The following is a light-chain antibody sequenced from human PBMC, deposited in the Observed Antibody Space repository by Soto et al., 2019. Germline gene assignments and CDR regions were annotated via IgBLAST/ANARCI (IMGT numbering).Light chain of an antibody. Sequence: EIVLTQSPGTLSLSPGEGATLSCRTSQSVNSGFLAWYQKKPGQAPRLLLYGLSSRAIGIPDRFSGSGSGTDFTLTINRLEPDDFAVYYCQHYGDSVWTFGQGTKVEI. CDR1: QSVNSGF. CDR3: QHYGDSVWT. CDR2: GLS. J-gene: IGKJ1*01. V-gene: IGKV3-20*01.